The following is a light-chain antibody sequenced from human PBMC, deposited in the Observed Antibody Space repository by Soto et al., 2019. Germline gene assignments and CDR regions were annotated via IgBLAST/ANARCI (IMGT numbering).Light chain of an antibody. CDR2: GAS. Sequence: EIVMTQSPATLSVSPGERATLSCRASQSVSSNLAWYQQKPGQAPRLLIYGASSRATGIPDRFSGSGSGTDFTLTISRLEPEDFATYYCQQNYNLPPWTFGQGTKVDIK. CDR3: QQNYNLPPWT. V-gene: IGKV3D-15*01. CDR1: QSVSSN. J-gene: IGKJ1*01.